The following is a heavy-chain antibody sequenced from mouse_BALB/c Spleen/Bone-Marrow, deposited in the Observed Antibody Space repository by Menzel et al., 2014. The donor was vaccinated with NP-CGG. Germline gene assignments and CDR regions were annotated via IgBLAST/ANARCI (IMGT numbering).Heavy chain of an antibody. CDR3: ARWEYYAMDY. J-gene: IGHJ4*01. Sequence: EVKVEESGAELVKPGASVKLSCTASGFNIKDTYMHWVKQRPKQGLEWIGRIDPANGNTKYDPKFQGKATITADTSSNTAYLQLSSLTSEDTAVYYCARWEYYAMDYWGQGTSVTVSS. D-gene: IGHD4-1*01. V-gene: IGHV14-3*02. CDR1: GFNIKDTY. CDR2: IDPANGNT.